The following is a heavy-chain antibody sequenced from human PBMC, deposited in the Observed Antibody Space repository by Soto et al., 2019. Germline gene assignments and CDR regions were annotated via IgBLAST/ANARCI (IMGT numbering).Heavy chain of an antibody. V-gene: IGHV1-18*01. J-gene: IGHJ6*02. CDR2: ISPYNGNT. Sequence: GASVKVSCKASGYTFTSYGISWVRQAPGQGLEWMGWISPYNGNTNYAQKLQGRVTMTTDTSTSTAYMELRSLRSDDTAVYYCATCEGGSCKCGYYYYGMDVWGQGTTVTVSS. CDR1: GYTFTSYG. CDR3: ATCEGGSCKCGYYYYGMDV. D-gene: IGHD2-15*01.